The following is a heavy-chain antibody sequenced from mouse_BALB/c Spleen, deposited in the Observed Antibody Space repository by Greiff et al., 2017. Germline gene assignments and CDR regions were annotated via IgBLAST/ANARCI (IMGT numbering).Heavy chain of an antibody. Sequence: QVQLQQPGAELVMPGASVKMSCKASGYTFTDYWMHWVKQRPGQGLEWIGAIDTSDSYTSYNQKFKGKATLTVDESSSTAYMQLSSLTSEDSAVYYCARSGTTAPFAYWGQGTLVTVSA. J-gene: IGHJ3*01. CDR3: ARSGTTAPFAY. CDR2: IDTSDSYT. D-gene: IGHD1-2*01. V-gene: IGHV1-69*01. CDR1: GYTFTDYW.